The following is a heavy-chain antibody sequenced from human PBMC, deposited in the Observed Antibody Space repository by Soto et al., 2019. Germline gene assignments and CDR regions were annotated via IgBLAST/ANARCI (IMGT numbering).Heavy chain of an antibody. CDR2: IIPIFGTA. CDR1: GGTFSSYA. J-gene: IGHJ4*02. Sequence: SVKVSCKASGGTFSSYAISWVRQAPGQGLEWMGGIIPIFGTANYAQKFQGRVTITADESTSTAYMELSSLRSEDTAVYYCARDRDPYGQLDDDYWGQGTLVTVSS. CDR3: ARDRDPYGQLDDDY. V-gene: IGHV1-69*13. D-gene: IGHD6-6*01.